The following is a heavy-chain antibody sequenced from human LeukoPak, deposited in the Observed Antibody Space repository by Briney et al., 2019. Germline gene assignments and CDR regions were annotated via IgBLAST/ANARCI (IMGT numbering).Heavy chain of an antibody. D-gene: IGHD5-24*01. V-gene: IGHV3-23*01. J-gene: IGHJ4*02. CDR1: GFTFSSYA. CDR2: LSGSGDDT. Sequence: GGSLRLSCAASGFTFSSYAMSWVRQAPGKGLEWGSGLSGSGDDTDYADSVKGRFTISGDNSKNTVYLQMNSLRAEDTAVYYCAVQRGGDGYNTFDYWGQGTLVTVSS. CDR3: AVQRGGDGYNTFDY.